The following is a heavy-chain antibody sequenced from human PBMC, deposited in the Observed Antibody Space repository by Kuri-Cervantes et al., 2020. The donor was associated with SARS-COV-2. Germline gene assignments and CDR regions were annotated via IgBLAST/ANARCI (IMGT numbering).Heavy chain of an antibody. CDR1: GFTFSSYS. J-gene: IGHJ4*02. CDR3: ARVEGISLDY. Sequence: GESLKISCAASGFTFSSYSMNWVRQAPGKGLEWVSYISSSSSTIYYAVSVKGRFTISRDNAKNSLYLQMNSLRAEDTAVYYCARVEGISLDYWGQGTLVTVSS. D-gene: IGHD3-3*01. CDR2: ISSSSSTI. V-gene: IGHV3-48*01.